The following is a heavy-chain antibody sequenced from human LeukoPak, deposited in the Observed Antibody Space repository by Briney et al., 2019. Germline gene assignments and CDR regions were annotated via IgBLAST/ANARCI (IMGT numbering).Heavy chain of an antibody. CDR3: ARGGYYDSSGYSQFDY. D-gene: IGHD3-22*01. CDR1: GFTFSSYE. Sequence: GGSLRLSCAASGFTFSSYEMNWVRQAPGKGLGGVSKLSGSGSTIYYADSVKGRFTISRDNAKNSLYLQMNSLRAEDTAVYYCARGGYYDSSGYSQFDYWGQGTLVTVSS. CDR2: LSGSGSTI. V-gene: IGHV3-48*03. J-gene: IGHJ4*02.